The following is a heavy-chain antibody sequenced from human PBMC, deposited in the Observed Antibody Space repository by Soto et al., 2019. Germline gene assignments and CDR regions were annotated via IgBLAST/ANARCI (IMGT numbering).Heavy chain of an antibody. V-gene: IGHV3-64*01. Sequence: PGGSLRLSCAASGFTFSNYEMHWVRQAPGKGLEYVSGISNNGAHTDYAKSVKGRFTISRDNSENTLYLQMGSLRAEDMALYYCAKDLRGLLWFVFDPWGQGTLVTVSS. CDR1: GFTFSNYE. CDR3: AKDLRGLLWFVFDP. J-gene: IGHJ5*02. CDR2: ISNNGAHT. D-gene: IGHD3-10*01.